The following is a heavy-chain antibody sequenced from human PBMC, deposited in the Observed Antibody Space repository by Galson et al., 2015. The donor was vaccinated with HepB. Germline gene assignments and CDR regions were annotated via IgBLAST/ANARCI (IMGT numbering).Heavy chain of an antibody. D-gene: IGHD1-1*01. CDR3: ARHLRLQPDLLD. CDR2: IYYSGST. J-gene: IGHJ4*02. V-gene: IGHV4-39*01. Sequence: ETLSLTCTVSGGSISSSSYYWGWIRQPPGKGLEWTGSIYYSGSTYYNPSLKSRVTISVDTSKNQFSLKLSSVTAADTAVYYCARHLRLQPDLLDWGQGTLVTVSS. CDR1: GGSISSSSYY.